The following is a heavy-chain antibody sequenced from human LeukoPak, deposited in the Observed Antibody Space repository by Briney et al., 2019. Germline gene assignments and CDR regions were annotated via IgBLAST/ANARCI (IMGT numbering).Heavy chain of an antibody. CDR2: INHSGST. CDR3: ARGATSWARDYFDY. CDR1: GGSFSVYY. Sequence: PSETLSLTCAVYGGSFSVYYWSWIRQPPGKGLEWIGEINHSGSTNYNPSLKSRVTISVDTSKNQFSLKLSSVTAADTAVYYCARGATSWARDYFDYWGQGTLVTVSS. D-gene: IGHD2-2*01. V-gene: IGHV4-34*01. J-gene: IGHJ4*02.